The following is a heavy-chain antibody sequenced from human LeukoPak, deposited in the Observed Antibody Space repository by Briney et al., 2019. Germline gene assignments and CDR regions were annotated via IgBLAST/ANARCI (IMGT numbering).Heavy chain of an antibody. Sequence: SVKVSCKASGGSFNSYVITWVRQAPGQGLEWMGRIIPILNVANFAQKFQGRVTITADKSTNTAHMELSSLRSEDTAVYYCAREGVDDILTGPHDYWGQGTLVTVSS. V-gene: IGHV1-69*04. CDR2: IIPILNVA. CDR3: AREGVDDILTGPHDY. J-gene: IGHJ4*02. D-gene: IGHD3-9*01. CDR1: GGSFNSYV.